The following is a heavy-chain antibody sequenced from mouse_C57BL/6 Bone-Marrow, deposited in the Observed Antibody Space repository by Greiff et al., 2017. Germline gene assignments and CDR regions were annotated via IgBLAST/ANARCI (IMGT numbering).Heavy chain of an antibody. V-gene: IGHV5-6*02. CDR2: ISSGGSYT. D-gene: IGHD6-1*01. CDR1: GFTFSSYG. J-gene: IGHJ1*03. CDR3: ARPSNPYWYFDV. Sequence: EVKLVESGGDLVKPGGSLKLSCAASGFTFSSYGMSWVRQTPDKRLEWVATISSGGSYTYYPDSVKGRFTISRDNAKNTLYLQMSSLKSEDTAMYYCARPSNPYWYFDVWGTGTTVTVSS.